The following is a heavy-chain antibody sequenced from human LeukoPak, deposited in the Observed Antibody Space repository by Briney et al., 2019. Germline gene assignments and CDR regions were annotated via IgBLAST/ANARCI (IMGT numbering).Heavy chain of an antibody. D-gene: IGHD6-13*01. CDR3: ARVRIAAAGYNWFDP. CDR2: INSGGSST. CDR1: GFTFSSYW. J-gene: IGHJ5*02. V-gene: IGHV3-74*01. Sequence: GGSLRLSCAASGFTFSSYWMHWVRQAPGKGLVWVSRINSGGSSTSYADSVKGRFTISRDNAKNTLYLQMNSLRAEDTAVYYCARVRIAAAGYNWFDPWGQGTLVTVSS.